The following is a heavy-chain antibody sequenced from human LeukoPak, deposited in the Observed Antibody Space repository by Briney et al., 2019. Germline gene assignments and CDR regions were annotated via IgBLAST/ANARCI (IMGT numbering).Heavy chain of an antibody. CDR1: GGSISCGGYS. Sequence: SQTLSLTGAVSGGSISCGGYSWSWIRQPPGKGLEWIGYIYHSGGTYYTPTLKTRFTISVDSSKNQFSLKLSSVTAADTAVYYCARVGEGYCSGGSCYPQFDPWGQGTLVTVSS. D-gene: IGHD2-15*01. CDR2: IYHSGGT. CDR3: ARVGEGYCSGGSCYPQFDP. V-gene: IGHV4-30-2*01. J-gene: IGHJ5*02.